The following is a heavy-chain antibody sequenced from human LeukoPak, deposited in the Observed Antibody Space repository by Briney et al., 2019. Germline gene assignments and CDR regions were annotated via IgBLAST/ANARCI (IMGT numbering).Heavy chain of an antibody. Sequence: GASVTVSCKASGYTFTSYDINWVRQATGQGLEWMGWMNPNSGNTGYAQKFQGRVTMTRNTSISTAYMELSSLRSEDTAVYYCARGLKRTAAAEGYWGQGTLVTVSS. CDR2: MNPNSGNT. CDR1: GYTFTSYD. J-gene: IGHJ4*02. CDR3: ARGLKRTAAAEGY. D-gene: IGHD6-13*01. V-gene: IGHV1-8*01.